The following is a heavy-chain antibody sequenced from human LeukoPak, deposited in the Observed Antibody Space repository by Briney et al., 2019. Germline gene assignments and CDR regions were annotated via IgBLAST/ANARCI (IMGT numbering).Heavy chain of an antibody. CDR1: GFSLSTTGMS. V-gene: IGHV2-5*02. Sequence: ASGPMLVNPPQTLTLTCTFSGFSLSTTGMSVGWIRQPPGKALEWLALIFWDDDKRYSPSLKSRLTITKDTSKNQVVLTMTNMDPVDTATYYCTHSPRSGVVIVTARGYFDYWGQGTLVTVSS. CDR2: IFWDDDK. J-gene: IGHJ4*02. D-gene: IGHD2-15*01. CDR3: THSPRSGVVIVTARGYFDY.